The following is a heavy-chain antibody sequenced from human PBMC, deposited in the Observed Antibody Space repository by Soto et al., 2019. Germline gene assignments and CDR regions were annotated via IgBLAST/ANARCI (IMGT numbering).Heavy chain of an antibody. CDR1: GGSISSSSYY. CDR2: IYYSGST. J-gene: IGHJ6*02. V-gene: IGHV4-39*02. Sequence: PSETLSLTCTVSGGSISSSSYYWGWIRQPPGKGLEWIGSIYYSGSTYYNPSLKSRVTISVDTSKNQFSLKLSSVTAADTAVYFCARDRGVVVIDYYGLDVWGQGTTVTVSS. CDR3: ARDRGVVVIDYYGLDV. D-gene: IGHD2-15*01.